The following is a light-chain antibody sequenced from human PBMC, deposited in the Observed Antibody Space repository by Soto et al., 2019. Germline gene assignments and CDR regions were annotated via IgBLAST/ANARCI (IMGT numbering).Light chain of an antibody. Sequence: QCLLGRPASACWTPGEVITISCTGSSSAVGTFRLVSWYQHHPGKVPKLIIYEGSKRPSGVSNRFSGSEPGNTASLTISGLQAEEEADYYCCSSAPGRTIVFGTGTKVTVL. CDR1: SSAVGTFRL. V-gene: IGLV2-23*01. CDR2: EGS. CDR3: CSSAPGRTIV. J-gene: IGLJ1*01.